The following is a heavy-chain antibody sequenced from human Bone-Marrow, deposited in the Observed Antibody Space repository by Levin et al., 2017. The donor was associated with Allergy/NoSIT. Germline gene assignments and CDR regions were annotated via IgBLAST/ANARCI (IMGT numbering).Heavy chain of an antibody. D-gene: IGHD1-26*01. CDR1: GFSLSTSGVG. V-gene: IGHV2-5*02. J-gene: IGHJ3*02. Sequence: SGPTLVKPTETLTLTCTFSGFSLSTSGVGVGWIRQPPGKALEWLAFIYWDDNKRYSPSVKSRLTIFKGTSKNQVVLTMTDMEPVDTATYYCATRGGVGDAFDIWGQGTMVTVSS. CDR3: ATRGGVGDAFDI. CDR2: IYWDDNK.